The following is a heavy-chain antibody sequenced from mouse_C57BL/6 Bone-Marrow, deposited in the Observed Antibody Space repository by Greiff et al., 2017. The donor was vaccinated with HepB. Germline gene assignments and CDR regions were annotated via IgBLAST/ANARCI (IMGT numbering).Heavy chain of an antibody. Sequence: EVQLQQSGAELVRPGASVKLSCTASGFNIKDYYMHWVKQRPEQGLEWIGRNDPEDGDIEFASKIQGKATMTADTFSNTAYLQLSSLTSEDTAVYYCTPSDSTVVATDWGKGTTLTISS. V-gene: IGHV14-1*01. J-gene: IGHJ2*01. D-gene: IGHD1-1*01. CDR1: GFNIKDYY. CDR2: NDPEDGDI. CDR3: TPSDSTVVATD.